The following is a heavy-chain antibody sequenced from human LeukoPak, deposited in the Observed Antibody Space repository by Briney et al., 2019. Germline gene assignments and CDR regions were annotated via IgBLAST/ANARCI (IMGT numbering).Heavy chain of an antibody. CDR1: GFTFSSYE. V-gene: IGHV3-48*03. CDR3: ARGFSY. Sequence: GGSLRLSCIASGFTFSSYEMSWVRQAPGKGLEWVSCISSNSGIFYADSVKGRFTISRDNAKNSLYLQMNSLRAEDTAVYYCARGFSYWGQGTLVTVSS. CDR2: ISSNSGI. J-gene: IGHJ4*02.